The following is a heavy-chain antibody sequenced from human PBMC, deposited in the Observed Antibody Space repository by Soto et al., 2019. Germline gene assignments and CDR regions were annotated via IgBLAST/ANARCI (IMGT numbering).Heavy chain of an antibody. V-gene: IGHV6-1*01. D-gene: IGHD2-2*01. CDR1: GDSVSSNSAA. Sequence: SQTLSLTCAISGDSVSSNSAAWNWIRQSPSRGLEWLGRTYYRSKWYNDYAVSVKSRITINPDTSKNQFSLQLNSVTSEDTAVYYCAREGLGVVVVPAAPPCLSFDILGRATMVSVSS. CDR2: TYYRSKWYN. J-gene: IGHJ3*02. CDR3: AREGLGVVVVPAAPPCLSFDI.